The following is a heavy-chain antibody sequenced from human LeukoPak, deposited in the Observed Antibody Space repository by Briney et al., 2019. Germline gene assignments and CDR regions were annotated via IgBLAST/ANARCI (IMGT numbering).Heavy chain of an antibody. Sequence: SETLSLTCSVSGGTLGGYYWNWIRQSAGKGLEWIGRIYKSGSTNYDPSLKSRVTISIDKSNNQFSLILRYVTAADTAVYYCARGGYYGSGSYSAYDYYYMDVWGKGTTVTVAS. J-gene: IGHJ6*03. V-gene: IGHV4-4*07. CDR3: ARGGYYGSGSYSAYDYYYMDV. CDR1: GGTLGGYY. CDR2: IYKSGST. D-gene: IGHD3-10*01.